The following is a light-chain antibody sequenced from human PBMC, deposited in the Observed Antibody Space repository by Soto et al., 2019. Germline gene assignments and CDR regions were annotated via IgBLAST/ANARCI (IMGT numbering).Light chain of an antibody. CDR3: QQCKIWPPIT. Sequence: ETVLTQSPATLSLSPGESATLSCRASKNVDIYVSWYQQKLGQAPRLLIYDGSNRATGIPARFSGSGSGTDFTLTISSLEPEDFAVYYCQQCKIWPPITFGQGTRLDIK. V-gene: IGKV3-11*01. CDR2: DGS. CDR1: KNVDIY. J-gene: IGKJ5*01.